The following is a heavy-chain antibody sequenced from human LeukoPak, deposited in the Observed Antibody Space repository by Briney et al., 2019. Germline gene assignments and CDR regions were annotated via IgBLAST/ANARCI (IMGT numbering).Heavy chain of an antibody. V-gene: IGHV1-2*02. D-gene: IGHD6-13*01. CDR2: INPNNGIT. Sequence: ASVKVSCKASRYTFTGYYMHGVRQAPGQGLEWMGWINPNNGITNYAQKFQGRVTMTRDTSISTAYMELSRLRSDDTAVYFCARDRGIAAAGIASDFDYWGQGILVTVSS. CDR3: ARDRGIAAAGIASDFDY. J-gene: IGHJ4*02. CDR1: RYTFTGYY.